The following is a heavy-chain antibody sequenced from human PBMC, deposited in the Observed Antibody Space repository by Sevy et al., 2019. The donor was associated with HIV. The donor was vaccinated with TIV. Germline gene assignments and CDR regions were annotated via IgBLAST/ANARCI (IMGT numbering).Heavy chain of an antibody. CDR3: ARHGYGYGYHALLDYYYGMDV. CDR2: INWNGGST. CDR1: GFTFDDYG. V-gene: IGHV3-20*04. Sequence: GGSLRLSCAASGFTFDDYGMSWVRQAPGKGLEWVSGINWNGGSTGYADSVKGRSTISRDNAKNSLYLQVNSMRAEDTALYYCARHGYGYGYHALLDYYYGMDVWGQGTTVTVSS. J-gene: IGHJ6*02. D-gene: IGHD5-18*01.